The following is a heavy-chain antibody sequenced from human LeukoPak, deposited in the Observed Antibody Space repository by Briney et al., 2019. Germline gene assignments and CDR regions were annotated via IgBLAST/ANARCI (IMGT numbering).Heavy chain of an antibody. CDR1: RDSITSNSAA. V-gene: IGHV6-1*01. Sequence: SQTLSLTCAISRDSITSNSAAWNWIRQSPSRGLEWLGRTYFRSKWYNDYTVSVKSRITINPDTFKNEFSLQLNSVTPEDTAVYYCARVWGGSTDYWGQGTLVTVSS. D-gene: IGHD2-21*01. J-gene: IGHJ4*02. CDR2: TYFRSKWYN. CDR3: ARVWGGSTDY.